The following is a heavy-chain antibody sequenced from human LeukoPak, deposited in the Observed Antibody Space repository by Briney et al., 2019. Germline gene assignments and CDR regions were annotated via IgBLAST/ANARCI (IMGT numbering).Heavy chain of an antibody. V-gene: IGHV4-38-2*02. J-gene: IGHJ5*02. CDR1: GYSISSGYY. CDR2: LYHGGST. Sequence: PSETLSLTCTVSGYSISSGYYWGWIRQPPGKGLEWIGSLYHGGSTYYNPSLKSRVTISVDKSKNQFSLKLSSVTAADTAVYYCATTPGYCSGGSCSNWFDPWGQGTLVTVSS. D-gene: IGHD2-15*01. CDR3: ATTPGYCSGGSCSNWFDP.